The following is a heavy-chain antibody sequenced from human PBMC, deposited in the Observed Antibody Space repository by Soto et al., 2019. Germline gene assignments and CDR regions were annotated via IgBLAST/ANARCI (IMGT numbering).Heavy chain of an antibody. V-gene: IGHV3-33*01. D-gene: IGHD3-22*01. CDR3: ARTPHYYDSSGTDY. Sequence: GGSLRLSCAASGFTFSSYGMHWVRQAPGKGLEWVAVIWYDGSNKYYADSVKGRFTNSRDNSKNTLYLQMNSLRAEDTAVYYCARTPHYYDSSGTDYWGQGTLVTVSS. CDR1: GFTFSSYG. J-gene: IGHJ4*02. CDR2: IWYDGSNK.